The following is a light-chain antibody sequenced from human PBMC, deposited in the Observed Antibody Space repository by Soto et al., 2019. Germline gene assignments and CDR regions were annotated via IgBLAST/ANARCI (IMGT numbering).Light chain of an antibody. J-gene: IGLJ2*01. CDR2: GVT. Sequence: QSVLTQPASVSGSPGQSITISCTGSNSDIGIYDYVSWYQQRPGKAPQLLIYGVTNRPSGLSSRFSASKFDNTASLTISGLQAEDEADYYCSSYTSRNTLVFGGGTKLTVL. CDR3: SSYTSRNTLV. V-gene: IGLV2-14*01. CDR1: NSDIGIYDY.